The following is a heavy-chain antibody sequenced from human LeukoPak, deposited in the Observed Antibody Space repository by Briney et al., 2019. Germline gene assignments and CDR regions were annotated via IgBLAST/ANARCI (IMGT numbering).Heavy chain of an antibody. Sequence: GGSLRLSCAASGFTFSSYSMNWVRQAPGKGLEWVSYISRSSRTIYYADSVKGRFTISRDNAKNSPYLQMNSLRDEDTAVYYCAVFLEWQGATYYGMDVWGQGTTVTVSS. CDR3: AVFLEWQGATYYGMDV. J-gene: IGHJ6*02. CDR2: ISRSSRTI. D-gene: IGHD3-3*01. V-gene: IGHV3-48*02. CDR1: GFTFSSYS.